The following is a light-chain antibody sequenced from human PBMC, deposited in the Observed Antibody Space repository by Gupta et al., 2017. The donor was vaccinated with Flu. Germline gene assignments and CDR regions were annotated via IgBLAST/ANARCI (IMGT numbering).Light chain of an antibody. CDR3: QQCYSASLT. Sequence: DVQLTQSPSSLSASVGDRVTLTCRASQSISDYLSWYQQVPGNPPKLLIYSGSILENGVPSRFVGSGSGTDFTLTITSLHPEDFAIYYCQQCYSASLTFGPGTTVYVK. CDR2: SGS. V-gene: IGKV1-39*01. CDR1: QSISDY. J-gene: IGKJ3*01.